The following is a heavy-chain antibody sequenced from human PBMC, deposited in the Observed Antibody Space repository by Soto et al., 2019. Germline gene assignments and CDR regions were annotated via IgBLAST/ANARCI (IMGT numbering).Heavy chain of an antibody. CDR3: ARVGYCCGDCSFPAY. J-gene: IGHJ4*02. CDR2: IYYSGGT. V-gene: IGHV4-59*01. D-gene: IGHD2-21*02. Sequence: QVQLQESGPGLVKPSEPLSLICNVSGGSISSYFWSWIRQPPGKGLEWIGYIYYSGGTNYNPSLKGLFTISVDTSKNQLSLKLSSVTAADTAVYYCARVGYCCGDCSFPAYWGQGTLVTVSS. CDR1: GGSISSYF.